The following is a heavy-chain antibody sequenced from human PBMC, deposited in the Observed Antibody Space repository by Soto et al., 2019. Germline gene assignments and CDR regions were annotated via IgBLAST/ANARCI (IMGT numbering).Heavy chain of an antibody. V-gene: IGHV3-30*18. D-gene: IGHD3-16*02. Sequence: QVQLVESGGGVVQPGRTLRLSCAASGFTFNTYGMHWVRQAPAKGLERVAVISFDEKIQYYADSVKGRFTISRDNSKNTMSLQMDSLRPEDTAVYYCAKVAERSMITFGGVIADWGQGTLVTVSS. CDR3: AKVAERSMITFGGVIAD. J-gene: IGHJ4*02. CDR2: ISFDEKIQ. CDR1: GFTFNTYG.